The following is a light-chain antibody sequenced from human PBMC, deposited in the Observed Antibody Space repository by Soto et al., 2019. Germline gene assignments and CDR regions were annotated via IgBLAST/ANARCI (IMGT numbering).Light chain of an antibody. J-gene: IGKJ3*01. V-gene: IGKV3-20*01. Sequence: EIVLTQSPGTLSLSPGERATLSCRASQSVSSSYLAWYQQKPGQAPRLLIYGASSRATGIPDRFSGSGSGTDFTLTISRLEPEDFAVYYCQQLGDTPPFAFGPGTKVDFK. CDR2: GAS. CDR3: QQLGDTPPFA. CDR1: QSVSSSY.